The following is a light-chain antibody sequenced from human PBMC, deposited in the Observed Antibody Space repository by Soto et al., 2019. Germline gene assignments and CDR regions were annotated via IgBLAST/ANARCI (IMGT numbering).Light chain of an antibody. CDR1: SRDVGAYNY. V-gene: IGLV2-14*01. Sequence: QSALTQPASVSGSPGQSVTISCTGSSRDVGAYNYVSWYQQHPGKAPKLMIYDVTNRPSGVSNRFSGSKSGNTAALTISGLQAEDEADYYCSSYSGISTVLFGGGTQLTVL. CDR2: DVT. J-gene: IGLJ2*01. CDR3: SSYSGISTVL.